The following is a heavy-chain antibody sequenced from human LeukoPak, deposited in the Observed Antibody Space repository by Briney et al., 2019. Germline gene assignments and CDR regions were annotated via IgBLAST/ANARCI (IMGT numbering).Heavy chain of an antibody. Sequence: GGSLRLSCAASGFSFRTSTMNWVRQAPGKGLELVSSITSRGAYMFHVDSVQGRFTISRDNANNSLLLQLSSLRAEDTAVYYCARGGGSLNFWGQGILVTVSP. V-gene: IGHV3-21*06. CDR1: GFSFRTST. J-gene: IGHJ4*02. CDR3: ARGGGSLNF. D-gene: IGHD1-26*01. CDR2: ITSRGAYM.